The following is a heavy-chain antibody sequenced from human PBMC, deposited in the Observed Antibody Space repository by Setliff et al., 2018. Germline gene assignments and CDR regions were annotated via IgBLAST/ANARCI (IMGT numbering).Heavy chain of an antibody. D-gene: IGHD3-22*01. V-gene: IGHV4-38-2*01. CDR3: ARAHTWSLPNDNSGYPGWFDP. CDR2: IHHSGKA. J-gene: IGHJ5*02. CDR1: GFSISSGYY. Sequence: KTSETLSLTCAVSGFSISSGYYWGWIRQPPGKGLEWIVNIHHSGKAYYNPSLKSRVTMSVDTSKNHVSLKLSSVTAADTAVYYCARAHTWSLPNDNSGYPGWFDPWGQGTLVTVSS.